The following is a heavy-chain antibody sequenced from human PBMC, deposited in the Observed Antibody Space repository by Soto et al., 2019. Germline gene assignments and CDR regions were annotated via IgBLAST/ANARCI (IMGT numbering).Heavy chain of an antibody. CDR1: GVSVSSGTYY. CDR2: IYYTGST. CDR3: ARRLYYYWCMDV. Sequence: QVQLQESGPGLVKPSETLSLTCTVSGVSVSSGTYYWSWVRQTPGKELEWIGYIYYTGSTKYNPSLESRVTISVDTAKNHFSLEVMSVTAADTAVYYCARRLYYYWCMDVWGQGTTVTVSS. J-gene: IGHJ6*02. V-gene: IGHV4-61*03.